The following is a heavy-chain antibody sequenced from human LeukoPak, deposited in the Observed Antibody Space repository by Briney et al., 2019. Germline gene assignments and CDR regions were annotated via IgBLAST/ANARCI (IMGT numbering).Heavy chain of an antibody. CDR1: GFTVSSNY. D-gene: IGHD5-18*01. CDR2: IYPNGNT. V-gene: IGHV3-66*04. CDR3: ARRGHGYGSPFDY. J-gene: IGHJ4*02. Sequence: PGGSLRLSCAASGFTVSSNYMNWVRQAPGKGLEWVSMIYPNGNTFYTDSVKGRFTISRDNSKNTLDLQMSSLRAEDMAVYYCARRGHGYGSPFDYWGQGTLVTVSS.